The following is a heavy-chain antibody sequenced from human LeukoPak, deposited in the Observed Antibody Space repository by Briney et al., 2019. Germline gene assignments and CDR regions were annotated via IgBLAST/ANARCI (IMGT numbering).Heavy chain of an antibody. CDR2: ISGSGGST. CDR3: AKTGTPYSSGWGNWFDP. V-gene: IGHV3-23*01. J-gene: IGHJ5*02. D-gene: IGHD6-19*01. Sequence: GGSLRLSCAASGFTFSSYAMSWVSQAPGKGLEWVSAISGSGGSTYYADSVKGRFTISRDNSKNTLYLQMNSLRAEDTAVYYCAKTGTPYSSGWGNWFDPWGQGTLVTVSS. CDR1: GFTFSSYA.